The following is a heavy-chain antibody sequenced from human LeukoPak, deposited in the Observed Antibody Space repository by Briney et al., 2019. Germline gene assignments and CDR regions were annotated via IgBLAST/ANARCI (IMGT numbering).Heavy chain of an antibody. V-gene: IGHV4-34*01. D-gene: IGHD3-9*01. CDR1: GGSFSGYY. CDR2: INHSGST. Sequence: SETLSLTCAVYGGSFSGYYWSWIRQPPGKGLEWIGEINHSGSTNYNPSLKSRVTISVDTSKNQFSLKLSSVTAAGTAVYYCARGYYDILTGYSADHAFDIWGQGTMVTVSS. J-gene: IGHJ3*02. CDR3: ARGYYDILTGYSADHAFDI.